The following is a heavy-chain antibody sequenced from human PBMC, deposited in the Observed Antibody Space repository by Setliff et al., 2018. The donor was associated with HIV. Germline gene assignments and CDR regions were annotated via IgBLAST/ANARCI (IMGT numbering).Heavy chain of an antibody. CDR2: IYPDDSDI. J-gene: IGHJ3*02. D-gene: IGHD3-16*01. V-gene: IGHV5-51*01. CDR3: ARQRRIQPTLGDYNNACDI. Sequence: SLKISCKGSGHSFTTYWIGWVRQMPGKGLEWMGNIYPDDSDITYSPSFQGHVTXXXDKSITYLQWSTLKSSDTAMYYCARQRRIQPTLGDYNNACDIWGQGTXXXVSS. CDR1: GHSFTTYW.